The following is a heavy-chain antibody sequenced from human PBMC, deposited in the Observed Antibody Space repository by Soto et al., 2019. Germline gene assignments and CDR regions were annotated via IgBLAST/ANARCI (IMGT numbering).Heavy chain of an antibody. CDR3: ARLGIGWEFPFDY. CDR2: IYHSGST. D-gene: IGHD1-26*01. Sequence: QVQLQESGPGLVKPSETLSLTCIVSGGSVSNDAYYWSWIRQPPGKGLEWIGYIYHSGSTYYNPSLKSRVTSSADTSATQFSLKVSSVTAADTAVYYCARLGIGWEFPFDYWGQGTLVNVSS. V-gene: IGHV4-61*08. J-gene: IGHJ4*02. CDR1: GGSVSNDAYY.